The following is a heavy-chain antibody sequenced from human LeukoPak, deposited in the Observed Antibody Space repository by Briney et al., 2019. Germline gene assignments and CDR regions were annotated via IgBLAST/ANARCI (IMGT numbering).Heavy chain of an antibody. CDR2: ISAYNGNT. CDR1: GYTFTNYG. J-gene: IGHJ4*02. Sequence: ASVKVFCKASGYTFTNYGISWVRQAPGQGLEWMGWISAYNGNTNYAQKLQGRVTMTTDTSTSTAYMELRSLTSDDTAVYYCARVGAYCTSTSCLDYWGQGTLVTVPS. V-gene: IGHV1-18*01. D-gene: IGHD2-2*01. CDR3: ARVGAYCTSTSCLDY.